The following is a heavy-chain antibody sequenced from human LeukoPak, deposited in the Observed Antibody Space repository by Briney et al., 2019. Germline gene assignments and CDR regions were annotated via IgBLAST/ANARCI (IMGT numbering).Heavy chain of an antibody. CDR3: ARRSGVYCSGSSCYSGGWFDP. D-gene: IGHD2-15*01. CDR1: GYSFTSYW. V-gene: IGHV5-51*01. J-gene: IGHJ5*02. CDR2: IYPGDSDT. Sequence: GESLKISCKGSGYSFTSYWIAWVRQMPGKGLEWMGMIYPGDSDTRYSPSFRGQVTISADKSITTAYLQWSSLKASDTAMYYCARRSGVYCSGSSCYSGGWFDPWGQGTLVTVSS.